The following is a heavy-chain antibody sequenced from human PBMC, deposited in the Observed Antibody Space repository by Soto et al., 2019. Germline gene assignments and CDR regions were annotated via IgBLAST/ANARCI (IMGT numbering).Heavy chain of an antibody. CDR3: ARMGSQLYSSFWYSNRAGYYGMDV. J-gene: IGHJ6*02. CDR1: GDSVSSNSAA. Sequence: SQTLSLTCAISGDSVSSNSAAWNWIRQSPSRGLEWLGRTYYRSKWYNDYAVSVKSRITINPDTSKNQFSLQLNSVTPEDTAVYYCARMGSQLYSSFWYSNRAGYYGMDVRAQRTTDTGSS. CDR2: TYYRSKWYN. V-gene: IGHV6-1*01. D-gene: IGHD6-13*01.